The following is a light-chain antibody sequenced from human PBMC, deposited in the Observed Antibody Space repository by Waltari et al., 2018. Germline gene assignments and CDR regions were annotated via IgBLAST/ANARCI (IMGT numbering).Light chain of an antibody. CDR2: DAS. Sequence: EIVLTQSPVTLAMSPGERATLSRRASQSIGNYLAWYQHKPGQAPRLLIYDASNRATGIPDRFSGSGSGTDFTLTINSLEPEDFTVYYCQQRSDWPFLTFGGGTKVEIK. V-gene: IGKV3-11*01. CDR1: QSIGNY. CDR3: QQRSDWPFLT. J-gene: IGKJ4*01.